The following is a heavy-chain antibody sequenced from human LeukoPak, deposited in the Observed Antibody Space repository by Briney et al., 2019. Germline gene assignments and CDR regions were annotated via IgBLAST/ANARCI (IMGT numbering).Heavy chain of an antibody. J-gene: IGHJ6*02. D-gene: IGHD3-22*01. V-gene: IGHV1-69*04. CDR3: ARDRPMIVVVPRYYYYGMDV. Sequence: SVKVSCKASGATFSSYAISWVRQAPGQGLEWMGRIIPIRGIANYAQRFQGRVTITADKSTSTAYMELSSLRSEDTAVYYCARDRPMIVVVPRYYYYGMDVWGQGTTVTVSS. CDR1: GATFSSYA. CDR2: IIPIRGIA.